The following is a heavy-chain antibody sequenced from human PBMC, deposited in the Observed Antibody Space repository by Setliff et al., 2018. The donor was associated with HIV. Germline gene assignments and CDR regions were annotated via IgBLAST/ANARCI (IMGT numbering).Heavy chain of an antibody. D-gene: IGHD6-19*01. V-gene: IGHV1-18*01. J-gene: IGHJ4*01. CDR1: GYNFITFG. CDR3: ARGSAPNIVVAASLDI. CDR2: ISTYSGKT. Sequence: ASVKVSCKASGYNFITFGINWVRQAPGQGLEWMGRISTYSGKTDYAEKFQGRLTLTMDTSTRTVFMELRSLTLDDTSVYYCARGSAPNIVVAASLDIWGQGTLVTVSS.